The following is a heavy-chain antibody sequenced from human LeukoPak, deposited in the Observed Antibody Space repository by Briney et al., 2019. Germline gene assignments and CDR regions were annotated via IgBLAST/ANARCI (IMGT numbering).Heavy chain of an antibody. CDR3: ARGGGYSYGHFDY. J-gene: IGHJ4*02. Sequence: GGSLRLSCAVSGFTFSSYWMHWVRQAPGKGLVWVSRMNSDGSSTSYADPVKGRFTISRDNAKNTLYLQMNSLRAEDTAVYYCARGGGYSYGHFDYWGQGTLVTVSS. V-gene: IGHV3-74*01. CDR1: GFTFSSYW. CDR2: MNSDGSST. D-gene: IGHD5-18*01.